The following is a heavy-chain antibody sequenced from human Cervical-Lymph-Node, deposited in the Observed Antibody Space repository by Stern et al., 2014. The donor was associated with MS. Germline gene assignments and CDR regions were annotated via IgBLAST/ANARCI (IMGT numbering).Heavy chain of an antibody. V-gene: IGHV4-59*01. CDR1: GGSISSYY. D-gene: IGHD5-12*01. J-gene: IGHJ4*02. CDR3: ARGYSGYDHELLEY. Sequence: VQLVESGPGLVKPSETLSLTCTVSGGSISSYYWNWIRQPPGRGLEWIGYISYSGSTNYNPSLKSRVTISVVTSKNQFYLKVSSVTAADTAVYYCARGYSGYDHELLEYWGQGTPVTVSS. CDR2: ISYSGST.